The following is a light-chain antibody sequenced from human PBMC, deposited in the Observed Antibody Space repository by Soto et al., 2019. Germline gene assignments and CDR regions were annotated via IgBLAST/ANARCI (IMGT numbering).Light chain of an antibody. CDR2: ANN. CDR1: SSNIGAVYD. J-gene: IGLJ1*01. V-gene: IGLV1-40*01. CDR3: QSYDSSRSPLYV. Sequence: QSVLTQPPSVSGAPGQSVSISCTGSSSNIGAVYDVHLYQHLPGTAPKLLIYANNNRPSGVPDRFSGSKSGNSASLAITGLQAEDEADYYCQSYDSSRSPLYVFESGIKVTVL.